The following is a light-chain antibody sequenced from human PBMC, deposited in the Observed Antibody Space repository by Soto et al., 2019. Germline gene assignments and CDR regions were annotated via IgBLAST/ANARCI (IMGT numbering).Light chain of an antibody. CDR3: QQYGASPFT. Sequence: EIVLTQSPGTLSLSAGERATLSCRASQRSSTSYLAWYQQKPGRAPRVLVYGTSTRATGIPSRFSGSGSGTDFTLPISRLEPEDFAVYYCQQYGASPFTLGPGTKVDIK. V-gene: IGKV3-20*01. J-gene: IGKJ3*01. CDR1: QRSSTSY. CDR2: GTS.